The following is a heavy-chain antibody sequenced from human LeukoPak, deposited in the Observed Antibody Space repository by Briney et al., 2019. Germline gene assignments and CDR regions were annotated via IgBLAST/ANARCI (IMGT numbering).Heavy chain of an antibody. CDR2: INSDGSST. CDR1: GFTFSSYW. J-gene: IGHJ4*02. Sequence: GGSLRLSCAASGFTFSSYWMHWVRQAPGKGLVWVSRINSDGSSTSYADSVKGRFTISRDNAKNSLYLQMNSLRTEDTAVYYCARDYGDYYDFDYWGQGTLVTVSS. V-gene: IGHV3-74*01. CDR3: ARDYGDYYDFDY. D-gene: IGHD4-17*01.